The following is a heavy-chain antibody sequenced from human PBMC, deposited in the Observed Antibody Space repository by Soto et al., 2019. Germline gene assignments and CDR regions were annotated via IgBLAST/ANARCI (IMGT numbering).Heavy chain of an antibody. CDR1: GGTFSSYA. V-gene: IGHV1-69*06. D-gene: IGHD2-15*01. J-gene: IGHJ4*02. Sequence: SVKVTCKASGGTFSSYAISWVRQAPGQGLEWMGGIIPIFGTANYAQKLQGRVTITADKSTSTAYMELSSLRSEDTAVYYCASCGSRYSPDYWGQGTLVTVSS. CDR3: ASCGSRYSPDY. CDR2: IIPIFGTA.